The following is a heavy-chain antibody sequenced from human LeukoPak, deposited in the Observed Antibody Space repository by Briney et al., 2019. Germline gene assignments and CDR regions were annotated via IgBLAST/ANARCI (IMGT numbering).Heavy chain of an antibody. Sequence: GGSLGLSCEASGFTFSRNWMSWVRQAPGKGLEWVANINPDGSQKYYVDSVKGRFTISRDNTKSSLSLQMNSLGAEDTAMYYCARLLGTATIFDYWGQGTLVTVSS. CDR1: GFTFSRNW. CDR3: ARLLGTATIFDY. V-gene: IGHV3-7*01. D-gene: IGHD5-24*01. J-gene: IGHJ4*02. CDR2: INPDGSQK.